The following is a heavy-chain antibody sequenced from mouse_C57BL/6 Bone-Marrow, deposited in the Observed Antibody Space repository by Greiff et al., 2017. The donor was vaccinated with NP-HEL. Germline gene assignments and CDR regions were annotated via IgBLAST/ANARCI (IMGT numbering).Heavy chain of an antibody. CDR2: ITHSGET. CDR1: GFPITSGYY. Sequence: VQLQQSGPGLVKPSQSLFLTCSITGFPITSGYYWIWFRQSPGKPLEWMGYITHSGETFSNPSLQSPISITRETSKNQFFLQLDSVTTEDTALYYCAGDYDGYWYFDVWGTGTTVTVSS. D-gene: IGHD2-3*01. J-gene: IGHJ1*03. V-gene: IGHV12-3*01. CDR3: AGDYDGYWYFDV.